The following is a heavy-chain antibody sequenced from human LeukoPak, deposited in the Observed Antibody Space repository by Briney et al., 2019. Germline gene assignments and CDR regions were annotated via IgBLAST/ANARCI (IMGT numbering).Heavy chain of an antibody. J-gene: IGHJ3*02. CDR3: ARGTSSGYYYAFDI. V-gene: IGHV1-69*01. Sequence: SVKVSCKASGGTFSSYAISWVRQAPGQGLEWMGGIIPIFGTANYAQKFQGRVTITADESTSTAYMELSSLRSEDTAVYYCARGTSSGYYYAFDIWGQGTMVTVS. D-gene: IGHD3-22*01. CDR1: GGTFSSYA. CDR2: IIPIFGTA.